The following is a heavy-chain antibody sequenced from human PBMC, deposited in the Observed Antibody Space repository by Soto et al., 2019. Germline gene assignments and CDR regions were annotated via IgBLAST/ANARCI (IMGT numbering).Heavy chain of an antibody. CDR2: TYYRSKWYN. CDR1: GGGGCSDKGG. Sequence: WDIAGGGGCSDKGGWQWISQKPSRGLEWLGRTYYRSKWYNDYAVSVKSRIAINPGTSNNQFSLQLNSATPEDTAVYYCSRVSIAAVGTGNGRDVWGQVSTVLVS. CDR3: SRVSIAAVGTGNGRDV. D-gene: IGHD6-13*01. J-gene: IGHJ6*02. V-gene: IGHV6-1*01.